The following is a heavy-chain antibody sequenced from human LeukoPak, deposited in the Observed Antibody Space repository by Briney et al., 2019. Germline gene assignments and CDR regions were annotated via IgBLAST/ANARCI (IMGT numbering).Heavy chain of an antibody. V-gene: IGHV4-61*02. J-gene: IGHJ5*02. Sequence: SQTLSLTCTVSGGSISSGSYYWSWIRQPAGKGLEWIGRIYTSGSTNYNPSLKSRVTISVDTSTNQFSLKLSSVTAADTAVYYCARTITSTVTTGYFDPWGQGTLVTVSS. CDR2: IYTSGST. D-gene: IGHD4-17*01. CDR1: GGSISSGSYY. CDR3: ARTITSTVTTGYFDP.